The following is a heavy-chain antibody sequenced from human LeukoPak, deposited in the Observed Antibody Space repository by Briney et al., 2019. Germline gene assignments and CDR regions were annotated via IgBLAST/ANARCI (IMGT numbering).Heavy chain of an antibody. CDR3: AKNVMVKRYIDY. CDR2: ISGSGRTI. D-gene: IGHD5-18*01. Sequence: GGSMRLSCAASGFILNNHAMSWVRQAPGKGLQWISVISGSGRTIEYEDSVKGRFTISRDNSKNTLSLQMNSLRVEDTAIYYCAKNVMVKRYIDYWGQGTLVAVSS. J-gene: IGHJ4*02. CDR1: GFILNNHA. V-gene: IGHV3-23*01.